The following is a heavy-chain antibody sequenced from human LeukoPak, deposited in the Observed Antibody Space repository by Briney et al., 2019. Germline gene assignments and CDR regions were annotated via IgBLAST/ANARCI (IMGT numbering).Heavy chain of an antibody. CDR2: IYYSGST. D-gene: IGHD6-25*01. J-gene: IGHJ5*02. Sequence: SETLSLTCTVSGGSISSYYWSWIRQPPGKGLEWIGYIYYSGSTNYNPSLKSRVTISVDTSKNQFSLKLGPVTAADTAVYYCAREAASYYWFDPWGQGTLVTVSS. CDR3: AREAASYYWFDP. CDR1: GGSISSYY. V-gene: IGHV4-59*01.